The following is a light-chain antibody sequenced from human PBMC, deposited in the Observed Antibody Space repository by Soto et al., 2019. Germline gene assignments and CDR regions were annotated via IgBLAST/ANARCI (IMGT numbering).Light chain of an antibody. J-gene: IGKJ1*01. Sequence: EIVLTQSPGTLSLSPGERATLSCRASQSVSSSYLAWYQQKPGQAPRLLIYGASSSATGIPDRFSGSGSGTYFTLTISTLEPEDFAVYYCQQYGSSPRTFGQGTKVEIK. CDR1: QSVSSSY. CDR2: GAS. CDR3: QQYGSSPRT. V-gene: IGKV3-20*01.